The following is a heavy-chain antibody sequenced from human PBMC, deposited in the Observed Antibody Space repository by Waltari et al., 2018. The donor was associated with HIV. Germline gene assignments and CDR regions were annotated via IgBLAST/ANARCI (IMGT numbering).Heavy chain of an antibody. CDR3: TTEEGYGSGSYLDY. CDR1: GFTFSNAW. Sequence: EVHLVESGGTLLKPGGCLRRSCAAPGFTFSNAWRTWVRRAPGEGREWVGRIKSKSDGGTTDYNAAVKGRFTISRDDSKTTLFLQMNGLKTEDTAVYYCTTEEGYGSGSYLDYWGQGTPLTVSS. V-gene: IGHV3-15*02. J-gene: IGHJ4*02. CDR2: IKSKSDGGTT. D-gene: IGHD3-10*01.